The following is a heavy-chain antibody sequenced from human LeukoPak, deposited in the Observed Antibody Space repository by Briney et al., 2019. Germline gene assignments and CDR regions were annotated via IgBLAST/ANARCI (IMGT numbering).Heavy chain of an antibody. CDR2: ISSSSSYK. CDR1: GFTVTSYP. CDR3: ASLRPIVMAASWFDR. J-gene: IGHJ5*02. D-gene: IGHD2-21*01. V-gene: IGHV3-21*01. Sequence: GGSLTLTSAASGFTVTSYPMNWVRQAPGKGLEWVSSISSSSSYKYYADSVKGRFTISRDNAKNSLFLQMNSLRAEDTAVYYCASLRPIVMAASWFDRWGQGGLVTVSS.